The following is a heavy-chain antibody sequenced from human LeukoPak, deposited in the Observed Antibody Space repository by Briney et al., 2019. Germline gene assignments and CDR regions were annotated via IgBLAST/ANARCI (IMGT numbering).Heavy chain of an antibody. V-gene: IGHV3-48*04. Sequence: GGSLRLSCAASGFTFSSNSMNWVRQAPGKGLEWVSYISSTGGTIYYADSMKGRFTISRDNAKNTVYLEMNSLRAEDTAVYYCVRGQLWSYYHDYWGQGTLVTVSS. CDR2: ISSTGGTI. CDR1: GFTFSSNS. J-gene: IGHJ4*02. D-gene: IGHD5-18*01. CDR3: VRGQLWSYYHDY.